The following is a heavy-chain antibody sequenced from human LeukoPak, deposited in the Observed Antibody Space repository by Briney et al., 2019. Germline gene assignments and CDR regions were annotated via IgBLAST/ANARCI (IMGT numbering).Heavy chain of an antibody. Sequence: GRSLRLPCAASGFTFSSYGMHWVRQAPGKGLEWVAVTWYDGSNKYYADSVKGRFTISRDNSKNTLYLQMNSLRAEDTAVYYCAKGCSSTSCHWFDPWGQGTLVTVSS. CDR2: TWYDGSNK. J-gene: IGHJ5*02. V-gene: IGHV3-33*06. CDR3: AKGCSSTSCHWFDP. CDR1: GFTFSSYG. D-gene: IGHD2-2*01.